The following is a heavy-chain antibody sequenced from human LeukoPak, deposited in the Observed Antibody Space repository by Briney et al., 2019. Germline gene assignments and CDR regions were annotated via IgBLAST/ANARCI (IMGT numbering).Heavy chain of an antibody. CDR1: GYSFTSYW. J-gene: IGHJ4*02. CDR3: ARHYGYCSGGSCSGGPFDY. V-gene: IGHV5-51*01. CDR2: IYPGDSDT. D-gene: IGHD2-15*01. Sequence: GESLKISCKGSGYSFTSYWIGWVRQMPGKGLEWVGIIYPGDSDTRYSPSFQGQVTISADKSISTAYLQWSSLKASDTAMYYCARHYGYCSGGSCSGGPFDYWGQGTLVTVSS.